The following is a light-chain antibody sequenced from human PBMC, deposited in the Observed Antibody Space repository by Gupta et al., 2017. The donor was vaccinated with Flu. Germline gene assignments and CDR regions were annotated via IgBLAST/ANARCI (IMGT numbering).Light chain of an antibody. J-gene: IGLJ1*01. CDR3: CSYAGSVYV. V-gene: IGLV2-11*01. CDR1: SSDVGGYNY. Sequence: QYALTQPRSVSGSPGQSVTISCTGTSSDVGGYNYVSWYQQHPGKAPKLMIYDVSKRPSGVPDRFSGSKSGNTASLTISGLQAEDEADYYCCSYAGSVYVFGTGTKVTVL. CDR2: DVS.